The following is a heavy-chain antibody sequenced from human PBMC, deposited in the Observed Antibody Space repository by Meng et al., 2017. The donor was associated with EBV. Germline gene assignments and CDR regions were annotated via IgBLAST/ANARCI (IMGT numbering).Heavy chain of an antibody. J-gene: IGHJ4*02. CDR3: TRLDGSYIYY. Sequence: VRRGGSGGCLVQPWGSLNLSCAASGFTCRGSAMQWVRQASGKGLEWVGRIRSKANSYATAYAASVKGSFTISRDDSKNTAYLQMNSLKTEDTAVYYCTRLDGSYIYYWGQGTLVTVSS. V-gene: IGHV3-73*02. CDR1: GFTCRGSA. CDR2: IRSKANSYAT. D-gene: IGHD1-26*01.